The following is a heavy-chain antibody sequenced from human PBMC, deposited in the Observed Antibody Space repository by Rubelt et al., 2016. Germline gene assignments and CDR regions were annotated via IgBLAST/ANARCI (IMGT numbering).Heavy chain of an antibody. Sequence: GIYYSGSTYYNPSLKSRVTISVDTSKNQFSLKLSSVTAADTAVYYCARGKKFLDVWGKGTTVTVSS. CDR3: ARGKKFLDV. CDR2: IYYSGST. J-gene: IGHJ6*04. V-gene: IGHV4-39*07.